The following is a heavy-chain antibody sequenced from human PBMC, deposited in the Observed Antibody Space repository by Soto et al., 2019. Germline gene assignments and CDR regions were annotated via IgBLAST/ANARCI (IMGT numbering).Heavy chain of an antibody. Sequence: ASVKVSCKAPGYTFTNYAMNWVRQAPGQRLAWMGWINTGKGNTKISQKFPDRITITSDTSARTAYMDLSSLRSEDTAMYYCARAGDDCSAAKCYVIDYWGQGTLVTVPQ. D-gene: IGHD2-2*01. CDR2: INTGKGNT. CDR3: ARAGDDCSAAKCYVIDY. J-gene: IGHJ4*02. CDR1: GYTFTNYA. V-gene: IGHV1-3*04.